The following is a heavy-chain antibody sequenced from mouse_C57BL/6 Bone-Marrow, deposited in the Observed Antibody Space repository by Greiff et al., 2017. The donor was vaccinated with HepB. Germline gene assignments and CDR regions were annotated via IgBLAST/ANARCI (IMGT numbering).Heavy chain of an antibody. CDR3: ARWSYGSSH. Sequence: VQLQQSGAELVRPGTSVKVSCKASGYAFTNYLIEWVKQRPGQGLEWIGVINSGSGGTNYNEKFKGKATLTADKSSSTAYMQLSTLTSEESAVYFCARWSYGSSHWGQGTTLTVSS. CDR2: INSGSGGT. CDR1: GYAFTNYL. V-gene: IGHV1-54*01. D-gene: IGHD1-1*01. J-gene: IGHJ2*01.